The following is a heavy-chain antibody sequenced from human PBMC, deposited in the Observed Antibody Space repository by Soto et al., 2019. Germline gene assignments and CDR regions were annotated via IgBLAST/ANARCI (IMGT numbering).Heavy chain of an antibody. J-gene: IGHJ4*02. V-gene: IGHV3-48*04. CDR3: ARDMSGTYSIDC. CDR2: ISGGGGTM. D-gene: IGHD1-26*01. Sequence: EVQVVESGGGSVQPGGSLRLSCAASGFTFSRYTMNWVRQAPGKGLEWLSYISGGGGTMSYADSVKGRVTISRDNAKKSLDLQMDSLRAEEAAVYCCARDMSGTYSIDCWGQGSLVTAS. CDR1: GFTFSRYT.